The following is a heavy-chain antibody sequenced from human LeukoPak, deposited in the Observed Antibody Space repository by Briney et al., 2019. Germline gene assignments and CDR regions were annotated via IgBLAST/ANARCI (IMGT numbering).Heavy chain of an antibody. Sequence: ASVKVSFKASGYTFTGYYMHWVRQAPGQGLEWMGWISAYNGNTNYAQKLQGRVTMTTDTSTSTAYMELRSLRSDDTAVYYCARERDYYDSSVRWDGAFDIWGQGTMVTVSS. CDR2: ISAYNGNT. CDR3: ARERDYYDSSVRWDGAFDI. J-gene: IGHJ3*02. V-gene: IGHV1-18*04. CDR1: GYTFTGYY. D-gene: IGHD3-22*01.